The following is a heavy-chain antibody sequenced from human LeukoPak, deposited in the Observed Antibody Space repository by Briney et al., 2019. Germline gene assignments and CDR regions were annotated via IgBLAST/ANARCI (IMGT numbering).Heavy chain of an antibody. V-gene: IGHV4-39*07. J-gene: IGHJ4*02. D-gene: IGHD2-15*01. CDR3: ARGVGCSGGSCYSSFDY. Sequence: SETLSLTCTVSGGSISSSSYYWGWIRQPPGKGLEWIGSIYYSGSTYYNPSPKSRVTISLDTSKNQFSLRLSSVTAADTAVYYCARGVGCSGGSCYSSFDYRGQGTLVTVSS. CDR2: IYYSGST. CDR1: GGSISSSSYY.